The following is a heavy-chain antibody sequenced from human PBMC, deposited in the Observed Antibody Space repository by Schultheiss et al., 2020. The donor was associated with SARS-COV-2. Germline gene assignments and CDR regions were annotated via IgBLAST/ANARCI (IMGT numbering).Heavy chain of an antibody. J-gene: IGHJ4*02. CDR2: ISGSGGST. CDR3: ARDEGVDYGSGSYSLDY. V-gene: IGHV3-23*01. D-gene: IGHD3-10*01. Sequence: GGSLRLSCAASGFTFSSYAMSWVRQAPGKGLEWVSAISGSGGSTYYADSVKGRFTISRHNSKNTLYLQMNSLRAEDTAVYYCARDEGVDYGSGSYSLDYWGQGTLVTVSS. CDR1: GFTFSSYA.